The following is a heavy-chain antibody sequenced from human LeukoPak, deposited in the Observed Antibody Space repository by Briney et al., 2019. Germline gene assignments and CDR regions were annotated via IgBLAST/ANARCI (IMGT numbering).Heavy chain of an antibody. CDR2: INRSGST. D-gene: IGHD3-22*01. CDR1: GVSFSDYD. Sequence: PSETLSLTCAVYGVSFSDYDWSWIRQPPGKGLEWIGEINRSGSTNYNPSLKSRVTISLDTSKNQFSLKLSSVTAADTAVYYCARESSGYYYVDAFDIWGQGTMVTVSS. V-gene: IGHV4-34*01. J-gene: IGHJ3*02. CDR3: ARESSGYYYVDAFDI.